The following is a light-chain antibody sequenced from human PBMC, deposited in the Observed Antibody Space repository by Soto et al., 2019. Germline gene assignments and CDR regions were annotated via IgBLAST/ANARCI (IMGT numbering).Light chain of an antibody. CDR3: SSYTSSSSYV. V-gene: IGLV2-14*01. Sequence: QSALTQPATVSESPGQSITISCTGTSSDVGTYNSVSWYQQYPGKAPKLMIHDVSNRPSGVSNRFSGSKSGNTASLTISGLQAEDEADYYCSSYTSSSSYVFGSGTKLTVL. J-gene: IGLJ1*01. CDR2: DVS. CDR1: SSDVGTYNS.